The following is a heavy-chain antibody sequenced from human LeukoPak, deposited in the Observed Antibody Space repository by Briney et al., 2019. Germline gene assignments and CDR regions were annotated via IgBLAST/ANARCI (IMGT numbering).Heavy chain of an antibody. CDR2: IFTTGST. J-gene: IGHJ5*02. D-gene: IGHD3-10*01. CDR1: GGFISTYY. CDR3: ARGDGSTIVRGVSRYGWLDP. Sequence: SETLSLTCTVSGGFISTYYWTWIRQPAGKGLEWIGRIFTTGSTNYNPSLMSRVTMSVDTSKSQFSLKLRSVTAADTAVYYCARGDGSTIVRGVSRYGWLDPWGQGALVTVSS. V-gene: IGHV4-4*07.